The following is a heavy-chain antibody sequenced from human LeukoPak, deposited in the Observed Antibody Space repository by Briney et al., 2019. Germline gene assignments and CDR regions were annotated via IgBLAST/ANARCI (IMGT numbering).Heavy chain of an antibody. V-gene: IGHV4-39*01. Sequence: SETLSLTCTVSGGSISSSSYYWGWIRQPPGKGLEWIGSIYYSGSTYYNPSLKSRVTISVDTSKNQFSLKLSSVTAADTAVYYCARHETTIFGVVTAYYFDYWGQGTLVTVSS. CDR1: GGSISSSSYY. CDR3: ARHETTIFGVVTAYYFDY. CDR2: IYYSGST. D-gene: IGHD3-3*01. J-gene: IGHJ4*02.